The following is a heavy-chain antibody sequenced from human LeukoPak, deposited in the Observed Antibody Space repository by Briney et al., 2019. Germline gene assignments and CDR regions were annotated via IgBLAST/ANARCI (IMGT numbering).Heavy chain of an antibody. D-gene: IGHD5-12*01. V-gene: IGHV3-30*02. CDR3: AKDGYSGYETLRFDH. J-gene: IGHJ4*02. CDR2: IRYDGSNK. CDR1: GFTFSSYA. Sequence: PGGSLRLSCAASGFTFSSYAMSWVRQAPGKGLEWVAFIRYDGSNKYYADSVKGRFTISRDNSKNTLYLQMNSLRAEDTAEYYCAKDGYSGYETLRFDHWGQGTLVTVSS.